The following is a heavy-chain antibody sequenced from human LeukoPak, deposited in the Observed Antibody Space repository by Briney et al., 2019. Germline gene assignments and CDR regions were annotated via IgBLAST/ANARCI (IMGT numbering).Heavy chain of an antibody. CDR1: GFTFSSYS. V-gene: IGHV3-48*02. Sequence: GGSLRLSCAASGFTFSSYSMNWVRQAPGKGLEWVSYISSSSSTIYYADSVKGRFTISRDNAKNSLYLQMNSPRDEDTAVYYCARDSSSSSWHRYNWFDPWGQGTLVTVSS. CDR3: ARDSSSSSWHRYNWFDP. J-gene: IGHJ5*02. CDR2: ISSSSSTI. D-gene: IGHD6-13*01.